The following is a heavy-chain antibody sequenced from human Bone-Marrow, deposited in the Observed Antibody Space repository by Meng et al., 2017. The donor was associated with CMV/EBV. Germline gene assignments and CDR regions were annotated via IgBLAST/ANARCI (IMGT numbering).Heavy chain of an antibody. CDR1: GFTFSRYW. CDR3: ARVGGRSYDFWSGYPNTYYYYGMDV. CDR2: INSDVSST. Sequence: GESLKISCAASGFTFSRYWMHWVRQAPGKGLVWVSRINSDVSSTSYADSVKGRFTISRDNAKNTLYLQMNSLRAEDTAVYYCARVGGRSYDFWSGYPNTYYYYGMDVWGQGTTVTVSS. D-gene: IGHD3-3*01. J-gene: IGHJ6*02. V-gene: IGHV3-74*01.